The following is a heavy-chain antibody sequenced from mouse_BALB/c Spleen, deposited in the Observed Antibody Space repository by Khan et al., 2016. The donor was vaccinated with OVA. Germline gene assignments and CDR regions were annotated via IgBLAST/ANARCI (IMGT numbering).Heavy chain of an antibody. Sequence: DLVKPGASVKLSCKASGYTFTSYWINWIKQRPGQGLEWVGQISPGSGSAYYNEVFKGKATLTIDTSSTTAYIQLSSLSSEDSAVYFCARSNYYGRSLYAMGYWGQGTSVTVSS. J-gene: IGHJ4*01. CDR2: ISPGSGSA. CDR3: ARSNYYGRSLYAMGY. V-gene: IGHV1S41*01. CDR1: GYTFTSYW. D-gene: IGHD1-1*01.